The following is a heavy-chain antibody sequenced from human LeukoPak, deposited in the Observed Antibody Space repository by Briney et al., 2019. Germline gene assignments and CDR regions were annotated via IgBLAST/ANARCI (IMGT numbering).Heavy chain of an antibody. CDR2: ISSSSSYI. D-gene: IGHD5-18*01. CDR3: AKGLELWLLIDAFDI. Sequence: GGSLRLSCAASGFTFSSYSMNWVRQAPGKGLEWVSSISSSSSYIYYADSVKGRFTISRDNAKNSLYLQMNSLRAEDTAVYYCAKGLELWLLIDAFDIWGQGTMVTVSS. CDR1: GFTFSSYS. J-gene: IGHJ3*02. V-gene: IGHV3-21*01.